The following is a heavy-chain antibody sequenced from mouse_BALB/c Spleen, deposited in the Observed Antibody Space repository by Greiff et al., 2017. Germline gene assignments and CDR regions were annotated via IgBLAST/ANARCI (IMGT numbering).Heavy chain of an antibody. V-gene: IGHV2-6-7*01. Sequence: VKLVESGPGLVAPSQSLSITCTVSGFSLTGYGVNWVRQPPGKGLEWLGMIWGDGSTDYNSALKSRLSISKDNSKSQVFLKMNSLQTDDTARYYCARDRDSSGYPSWFAYWGQGTLVTVSA. CDR1: GFSLTGYG. CDR3: ARDRDSSGYPSWFAY. CDR2: IWGDGST. D-gene: IGHD3-2*01. J-gene: IGHJ3*01.